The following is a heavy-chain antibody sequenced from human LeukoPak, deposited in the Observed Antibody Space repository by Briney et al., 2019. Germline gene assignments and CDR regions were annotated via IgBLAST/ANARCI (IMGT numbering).Heavy chain of an antibody. Sequence: GASVKVSCKAPGYTFTGYYMHWVRQAPGQGPEWMGWINPDSGGSEYGQKFQGRVTFTSDTSSTTIYMEVRSLKSDDTAVYYCARDMTGGIWARATSLDHWGQGTLVTVSS. CDR2: INPDSGGS. CDR3: ARDMTGGIWARATSLDH. V-gene: IGHV1-2*02. J-gene: IGHJ4*02. CDR1: GYTFTGYY. D-gene: IGHD1-14*01.